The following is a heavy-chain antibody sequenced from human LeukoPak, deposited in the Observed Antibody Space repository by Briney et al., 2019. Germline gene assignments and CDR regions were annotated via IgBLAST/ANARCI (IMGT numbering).Heavy chain of an antibody. Sequence: ASVKVSCKASGYTFTSYGISWVRQAPGQGLEWMGWISAYNGNTNYAQKLQGRVTMTTDTSTSTAYMELRSLRSDDTAVYYCARAARENYYHYYYMDVWGKGTTVTVSS. V-gene: IGHV1-18*01. D-gene: IGHD6-6*01. CDR3: ARAARENYYHYYYMDV. J-gene: IGHJ6*03. CDR2: ISAYNGNT. CDR1: GYTFTSYG.